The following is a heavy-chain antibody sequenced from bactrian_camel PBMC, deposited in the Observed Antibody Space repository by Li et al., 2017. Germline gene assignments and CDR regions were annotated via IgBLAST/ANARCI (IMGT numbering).Heavy chain of an antibody. V-gene: IGHV3S53*01. CDR3: KAEDKYQLRGFCPSL. CDR1: VDAYRHNC. Sequence: HVQLVESGGGSVQAGGSLRLACVASVDAYRHNCVAWLRQSPGKERELISYIANDGAITSGDAMKGRFTISQDGAKTAVSLQMNSLKPEDTGTYYCKAEDKYQLRGFCPSLWGQGTQVTVS. CDR2: IANDGAI. J-gene: IGHJ4*01.